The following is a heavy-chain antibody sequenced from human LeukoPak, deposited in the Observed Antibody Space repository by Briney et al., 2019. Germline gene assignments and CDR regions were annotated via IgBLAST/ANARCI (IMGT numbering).Heavy chain of an antibody. D-gene: IGHD4-17*01. CDR3: AKEGYGYGDYEYYYCGMDV. CDR1: GFTFDDYA. J-gene: IGHJ6*02. CDR2: ISWNSGSI. V-gene: IGHV3-9*01. Sequence: GGSLRLSCAASGFTFDDYAMHWVRQAPGKGLEWVSGISWNSGSIGYADSVKGRFTISRDNAKNSLYLQMNSLRAEDTALYYCAKEGYGYGDYEYYYCGMDVWGQGTTVTVSS.